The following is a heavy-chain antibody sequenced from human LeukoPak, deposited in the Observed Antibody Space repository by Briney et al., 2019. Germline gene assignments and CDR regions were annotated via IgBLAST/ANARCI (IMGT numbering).Heavy chain of an antibody. Sequence: GGSLRLSCAASGFTFSSYAMSWVRQAPGKGLEWVSAISGSGGSTYYADSVKGRFTISRDNSKNTLYLQMNSLRAEDTAVYYCAKVQAEGEMATSDDAFDIWGQGTMVTVSS. CDR2: ISGSGGST. CDR1: GFTFSSYA. V-gene: IGHV3-23*01. CDR3: AKVQAEGEMATSDDAFDI. D-gene: IGHD5-24*01. J-gene: IGHJ3*02.